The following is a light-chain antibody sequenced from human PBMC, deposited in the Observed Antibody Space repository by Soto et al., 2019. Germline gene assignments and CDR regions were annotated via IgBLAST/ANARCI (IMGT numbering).Light chain of an antibody. CDR2: AAS. Sequence: DIQMTQSPSSLSASVEDRVIITCRASQSISNHLNWYQQKPGKAPKLLIFAASSLQSGVPSRFSGSKSGTDFTLTSSSLQPEDFATDYCQQRYSFSGTFCQGTKLEN. J-gene: IGKJ2*01. CDR1: QSISNH. CDR3: QQRYSFSGT. V-gene: IGKV1-39*01.